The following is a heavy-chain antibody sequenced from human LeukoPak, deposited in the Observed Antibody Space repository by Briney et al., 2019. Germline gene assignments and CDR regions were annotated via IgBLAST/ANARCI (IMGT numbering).Heavy chain of an antibody. CDR2: ISYDGSNK. CDR3: ARDRGNSYYYYMDV. D-gene: IGHD5-24*01. J-gene: IGHJ6*03. V-gene: IGHV3-30-3*01. CDR1: GFTFSSYA. Sequence: GGSLRLSCAASGFTFSSYAMHWIRQAPGKGLEWVAVISYDGSNKYYADSVKGRFTISRDNSKNTLYLQMNSLRAEDTAVYYCARDRGNSYYYYMDVWGKGTTVTVSS.